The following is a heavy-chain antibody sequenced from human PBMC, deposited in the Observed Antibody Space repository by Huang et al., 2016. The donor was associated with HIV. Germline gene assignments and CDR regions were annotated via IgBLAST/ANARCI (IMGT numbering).Heavy chain of an antibody. CDR2: FDPEEGET. CDR1: GYTVSELS. V-gene: IGHV1-24*01. D-gene: IGHD2-15*01. Sequence: QVQLVESGAELKKPGASVRVSCKVSGYTVSELSLHWVRQAPEKGLEWMGDFDPEEGETIYAQRLQGRVTMTEDTSTDTAYMELSSLRPEDTAVYYCATSTPDVGAGVLRSAFDIWGQGTMVTVSS. J-gene: IGHJ3*02. CDR3: ATSTPDVGAGVLRSAFDI.